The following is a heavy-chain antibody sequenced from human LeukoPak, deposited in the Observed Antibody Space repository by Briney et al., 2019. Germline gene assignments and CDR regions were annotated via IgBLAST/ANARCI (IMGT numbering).Heavy chain of an antibody. Sequence: PGGSLRLSCTASTFTFSSYAMNWVRQAPGKGLEWVSGISGTGGSTYYTDSARGRFTISRDNSKDTVYLQMNDLRAEDTATYYCATKAKFGPYYLDSWGQGTLVTVSS. CDR1: TFTFSSYA. CDR2: ISGTGGST. CDR3: ATKAKFGPYYLDS. V-gene: IGHV3-23*01. D-gene: IGHD3-10*01. J-gene: IGHJ4*02.